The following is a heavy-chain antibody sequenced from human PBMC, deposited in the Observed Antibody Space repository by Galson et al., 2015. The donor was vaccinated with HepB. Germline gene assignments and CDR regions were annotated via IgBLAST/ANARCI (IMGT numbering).Heavy chain of an antibody. Sequence: SLRLSCAASGFTFSSYWMSWVRQAPGKGLEWVANIKQDGSEKYYVDSVKGRFTISRDNAKNSLYLQMNSLRAEDTAVYYCARDLATVASPLFCWGQGTLVTVSS. D-gene: IGHD4-23*01. CDR3: ARDLATVASPLFC. CDR1: GFTFSSYW. V-gene: IGHV3-7*03. CDR2: IKQDGSEK. J-gene: IGHJ4*02.